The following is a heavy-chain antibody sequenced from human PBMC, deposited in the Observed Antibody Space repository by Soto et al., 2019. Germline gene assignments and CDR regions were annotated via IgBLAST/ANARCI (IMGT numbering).Heavy chain of an antibody. J-gene: IGHJ4*02. CDR3: ARCMGFDGSGYAFFDS. CDR1: GFTFSGHT. CDR2: VSSSSSYI. V-gene: IGHV3-21*01. Sequence: EVPLVESGGGLVKPGGSLRLSCAASGFTFSGHTINWVRQAPGKGLEWVSSVSSSSSYIYYTDSVKGRFTVSRDNAVKSLYLQMNSLRAEDTAIYYCARCMGFDGSGYAFFDSWGQGTLVTVSS. D-gene: IGHD3-10*01.